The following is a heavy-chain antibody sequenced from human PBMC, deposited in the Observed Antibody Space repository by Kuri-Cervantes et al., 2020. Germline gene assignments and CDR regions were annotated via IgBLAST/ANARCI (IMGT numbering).Heavy chain of an antibody. CDR1: GFTFSNYA. CDR2: ISYNGSKK. J-gene: IGHJ6*02. D-gene: IGHD5/OR15-5a*01. Sequence: GESLKISCVGSGFTFSNYAIHWVRQAPGKGLEWVAVISYNGSKKYFADSVKGRFTIYRDNLENTLNLQMNSLRAEDTAVYYCAKDRSTFDPKYYYYYYGMDVWGQGTTVTVSS. V-gene: IGHV3-30-3*01. CDR3: AKDRSTFDPKYYYYYYGMDV.